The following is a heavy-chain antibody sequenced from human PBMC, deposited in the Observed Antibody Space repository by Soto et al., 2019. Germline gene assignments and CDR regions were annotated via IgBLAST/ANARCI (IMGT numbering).Heavy chain of an antibody. Sequence: SETLSLTCTVSGGSISSSDYYWGWIRQPPGKGLEWIGNIYYRGSTYYSPSLKSRLTISIDTSKNQFSLNLSSVTAADTAVYYGGRHRRLGDSSFDYWGQGTLVTVSS. CDR1: GGSISSSDYY. V-gene: IGHV4-39*01. D-gene: IGHD2-15*01. J-gene: IGHJ4*02. CDR3: GRHRRLGDSSFDY. CDR2: IYYRGST.